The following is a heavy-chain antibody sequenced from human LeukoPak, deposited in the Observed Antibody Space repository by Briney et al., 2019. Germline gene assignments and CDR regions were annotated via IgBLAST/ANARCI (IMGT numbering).Heavy chain of an antibody. CDR2: ISWNSGSI. Sequence: GGSLRLSCAASGFTFDDYAMHWVRQAPGKGLEWVSGISWNSGSIGYADPVKGRFTISRDNAKNSLYLQMNSLRAEDTAVYYCARDLVVAAKGYWGQGTLVTVSS. D-gene: IGHD2-15*01. V-gene: IGHV3-9*01. CDR1: GFTFDDYA. CDR3: ARDLVVAAKGY. J-gene: IGHJ4*02.